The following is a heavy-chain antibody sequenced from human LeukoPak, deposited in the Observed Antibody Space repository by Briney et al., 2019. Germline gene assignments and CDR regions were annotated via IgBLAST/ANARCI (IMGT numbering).Heavy chain of an antibody. CDR1: GGSFSGYY. CDR2: INHSGST. CDR3: ARSRRTYYYGSGINTAKYYYYGMDV. J-gene: IGHJ6*02. Sequence: SETLSLTCAVYGGSFSGYYWSWIRQPPGKGLEWIGEINHSGSTNYNPPLKSRVTISVDTSKNQFSLKLSSVTAADTAVYYCARSRRTYYYGSGINTAKYYYYGMDVWGQGTTVTVSS. D-gene: IGHD3-10*01. V-gene: IGHV4-34*01.